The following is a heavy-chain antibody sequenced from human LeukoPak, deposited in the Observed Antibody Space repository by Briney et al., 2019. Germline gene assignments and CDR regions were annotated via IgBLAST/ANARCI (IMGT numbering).Heavy chain of an antibody. CDR3: ARRKVEVSYDAFDI. CDR1: SSSISSDFY. CDR2: IYHTGST. Sequence: SETLSLTCTVSSSSISSDFYWSWIRQPPGKRLEWIGTIYHTGSTYYNPSLKSPVIISVDTSNNQYSLRLNSVTAADTAIYYCARRKVEVSYDAFDIWGQGTMVTVSS. V-gene: IGHV4-38-2*02. J-gene: IGHJ3*02.